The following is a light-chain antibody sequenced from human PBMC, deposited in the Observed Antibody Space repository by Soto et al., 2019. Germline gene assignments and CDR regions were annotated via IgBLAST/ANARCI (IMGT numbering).Light chain of an antibody. CDR1: QSVSSN. V-gene: IGKV3-15*01. J-gene: IGKJ1*01. CDR3: QQYHDWPPWT. CDR2: GAS. Sequence: ETVMTQSPATLSVSPGERATLSCRASQSVSSNLAWYQQKPGQAPRLLIYGASTRATGIPTRFSGRGSGTAFTLTISRLQSDDFALYDCQQYHDWPPWTFGQGTKVEVK.